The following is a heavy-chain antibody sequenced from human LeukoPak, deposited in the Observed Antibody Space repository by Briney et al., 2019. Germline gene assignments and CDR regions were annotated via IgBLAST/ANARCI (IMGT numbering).Heavy chain of an antibody. V-gene: IGHV3-23*01. CDR1: GFTFSSYA. J-gene: IGHJ4*02. D-gene: IGHD3-16*01. CDR3: AKASVWGPMSY. Sequence: GGSLRLSCAASGFTFSSYAMSWVRQAPGKGLEWVSAISGSGGSIYYADSVKGRFTISRDNSKNTLYLQMNSLRAEDTAVYYCAKASVWGPMSYWGQGTLVTVSS. CDR2: ISGSGGSI.